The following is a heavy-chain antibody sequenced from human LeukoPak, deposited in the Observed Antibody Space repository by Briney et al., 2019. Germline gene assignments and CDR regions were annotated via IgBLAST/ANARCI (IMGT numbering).Heavy chain of an antibody. D-gene: IGHD3-10*01. Sequence: GESLKISCKGSGYSFTSYWIGWVRQLPGKGLEWRGIIYPSDSDTRYSPSFEGQATISADKSISTAYLQWSSLKASDTAMYYCARRRDVLLWFGELDIWGQGTMVTVSA. CDR2: IYPSDSDT. V-gene: IGHV5-51*01. CDR3: ARRRDVLLWFGELDI. J-gene: IGHJ3*02. CDR1: GYSFTSYW.